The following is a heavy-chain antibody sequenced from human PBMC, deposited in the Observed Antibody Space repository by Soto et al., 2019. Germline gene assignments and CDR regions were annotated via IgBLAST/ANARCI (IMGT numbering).Heavy chain of an antibody. CDR2: ISGRGDTT. CDR3: AKSRTYFDFWSSYEIDF. Sequence: EVQLLESGGGFVQPGGSLRLSCAASGFTFNYYSMIWVRQAPGKGLEWVAVISGRGDTTYHADSVKGRFAISRDNSKNTPGQQMSGLRVEDTAVYYCAKSRTYFDFWSSYEIDFWGQGTLVLVSS. D-gene: IGHD3-3*01. J-gene: IGHJ4*02. V-gene: IGHV3-23*01. CDR1: GFTFNYYS.